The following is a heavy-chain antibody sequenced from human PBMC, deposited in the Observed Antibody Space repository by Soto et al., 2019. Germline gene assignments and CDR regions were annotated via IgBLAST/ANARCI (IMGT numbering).Heavy chain of an antibody. CDR3: ARHEKAVAGTGWFDP. CDR1: GYSFTSYW. V-gene: IGHV5-51*01. D-gene: IGHD6-19*01. Sequence: KVSCKGSGYSFTSYWIGWVRQMPGKGLEWMGIIYPGDSDTRYSPSFQGQVTISADKSISTAYLQWSSLKASDTAMYYCARHEKAVAGTGWFDPWGQGTLVTVSS. J-gene: IGHJ5*02. CDR2: IYPGDSDT.